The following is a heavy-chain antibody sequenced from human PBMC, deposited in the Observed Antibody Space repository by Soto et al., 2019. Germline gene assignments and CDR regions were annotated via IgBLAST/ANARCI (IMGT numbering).Heavy chain of an antibody. D-gene: IGHD3-10*01. CDR1: GGSISSGGYY. Sequence: QVQLQESGPGLVKPSQTLSLTCIVSGGSISSGGYYWSWIRQHPGMGLEWIGYIYYSGSTYYNPSLKSRVTISVDTSKNQFSLKLSSVTAADTAVYYCARRTVTMVRGVINYFDYWGQGTLVTVSS. CDR3: ARRTVTMVRGVINYFDY. V-gene: IGHV4-31*03. CDR2: IYYSGST. J-gene: IGHJ4*02.